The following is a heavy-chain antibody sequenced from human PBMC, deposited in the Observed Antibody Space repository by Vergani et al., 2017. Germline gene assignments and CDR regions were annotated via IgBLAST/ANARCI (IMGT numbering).Heavy chain of an antibody. CDR1: GYTFTSYY. D-gene: IGHD2-21*01. CDR3: ARAIRSKGRYYFDY. Sequence: QVQLVQSGAEVKKPGASVKVSCKASGYTFTSYYMHWVRQAPGQGLEWMGWMNPNSGNTGYAQKFQGRVTITRNTSISTAYMELSSLRSEDTAVYYCARAIRSKGRYYFDYWGQGTLVTVSS. CDR2: MNPNSGNT. V-gene: IGHV1-8*03. J-gene: IGHJ4*02.